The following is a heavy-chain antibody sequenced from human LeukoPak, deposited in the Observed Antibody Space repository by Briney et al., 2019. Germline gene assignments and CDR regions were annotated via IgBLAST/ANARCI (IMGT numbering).Heavy chain of an antibody. V-gene: IGHV3-21*01. D-gene: IGHD5-12*01. CDR3: GRGRPRGYSGYVIDY. Sequence: GGSLRLSCAASGFTFSSYSMNWVRQAPGKGLEWVSSISSSSSYIYYADSVKGRFTISRDNAKNTLYLQMNSLRAEDTAAFYCGRGRPRGYSGYVIDYWGQGTPITVSS. J-gene: IGHJ4*02. CDR2: ISSSSSYI. CDR1: GFTFSSYS.